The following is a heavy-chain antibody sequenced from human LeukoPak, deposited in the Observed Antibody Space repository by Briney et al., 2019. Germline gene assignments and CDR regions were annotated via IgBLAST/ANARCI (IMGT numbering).Heavy chain of an antibody. CDR3: ARTYYYDSSGYYYWYFDL. D-gene: IGHD3-22*01. Sequence: GESLKISCKGSGHSFTSYWIGWVRQMPGKGLEWMGIIYPGDSDTRYSPSFQGQVTISADKSISTAYLQWSSLKASDTAMYYCARTYYYDSSGYYYWYFDLWGRGTLVTVSS. CDR1: GHSFTSYW. V-gene: IGHV5-51*01. J-gene: IGHJ2*01. CDR2: IYPGDSDT.